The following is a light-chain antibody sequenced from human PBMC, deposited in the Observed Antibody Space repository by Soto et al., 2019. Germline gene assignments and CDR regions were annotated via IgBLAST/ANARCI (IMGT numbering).Light chain of an antibody. J-gene: IGKJ5*01. CDR2: GSS. V-gene: IGKV3-20*01. Sequence: EIVLTQFPGTLSLSPGERATLSCSASQTFSTSYLAWYQQNPDQAPRLLIYGSSSRATGIPDRFSGHGSRTDFTLTISRLEPEDFAVYYCQQYGGSPISFGQGTRLEIK. CDR1: QTFSTSY. CDR3: QQYGGSPIS.